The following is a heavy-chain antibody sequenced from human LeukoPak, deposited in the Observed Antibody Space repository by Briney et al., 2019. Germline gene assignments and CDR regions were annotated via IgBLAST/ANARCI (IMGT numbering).Heavy chain of an antibody. CDR1: GFTFSAFG. J-gene: IGHJ4*02. V-gene: IGHV3-23*01. Sequence: PGGSLRLSCAASGFTFSAFGMNWVRQAPGKGLEWVSTITKSGDSTYYVDSVKGRFTISRDNGKNTLYLQMNSLRAEDTAVYYCARGSTYYDSSGQVPFDYWGQGTLVTVSS. CDR2: ITKSGDST. CDR3: ARGSTYYDSSGQVPFDY. D-gene: IGHD3-22*01.